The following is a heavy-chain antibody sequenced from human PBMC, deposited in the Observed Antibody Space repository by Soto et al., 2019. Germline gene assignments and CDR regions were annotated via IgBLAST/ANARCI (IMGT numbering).Heavy chain of an antibody. CDR2: ISYNGGNK. V-gene: IGHV3-30-3*01. D-gene: IGHD3-3*01. CDR1: GFTFSNYA. Sequence: QVQVVESGGGVVQPGRSLRLSCAASGFTFSNYAIHWVRQAPGKGLEWVAVISYNGGNKYYADSVKGRFTISRDNSKNTLYLQMNSLRTEDTGVYYCAREGYDFWSGFPGVVVDAWGQGTTVTVSS. J-gene: IGHJ6*02. CDR3: AREGYDFWSGFPGVVVDA.